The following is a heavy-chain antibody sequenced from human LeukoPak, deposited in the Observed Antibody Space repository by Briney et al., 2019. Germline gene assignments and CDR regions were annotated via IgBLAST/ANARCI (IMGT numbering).Heavy chain of an antibody. CDR2: IYYSGST. Sequence: PSETLSLTCTVSGGSISSYYWSWIRQPPGKGLEWIGYIYYSGSTNYNPSLKSRVTISVDTSKNQFSLKLSSATAADTAVYYCARDRKYYYHMDVWGKGTTVTVSS. J-gene: IGHJ6*03. V-gene: IGHV4-59*01. CDR3: ARDRKYYYHMDV. CDR1: GGSISSYY.